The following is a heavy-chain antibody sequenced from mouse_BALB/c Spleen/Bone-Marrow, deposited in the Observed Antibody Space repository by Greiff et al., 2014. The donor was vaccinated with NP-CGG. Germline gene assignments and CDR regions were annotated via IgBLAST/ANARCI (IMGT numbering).Heavy chain of an antibody. J-gene: IGHJ2*01. CDR3: ARLGIRSFDY. D-gene: IGHD3-1*01. CDR1: GYRFNSYW. Sequence: QVHVKQSGADLMKPGASVKISCKATGYRFNSYWIERVRQRPGHGLEWIGEILPGSGSTNFNEKFKGKATFTAYTSSNTAYMQISSLTSEDSAVYYCARLGIRSFDYWGQGTTLTVSS. V-gene: IGHV1-9*01. CDR2: ILPGSGST.